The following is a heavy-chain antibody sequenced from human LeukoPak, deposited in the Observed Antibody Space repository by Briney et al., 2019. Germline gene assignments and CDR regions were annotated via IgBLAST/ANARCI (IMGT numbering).Heavy chain of an antibody. CDR1: GFIFNTYS. CDR2: ISSSSAI. Sequence: PGGSLRLSCAAPGFIFNTYSMNWVRQAPGKGLEWVSYISSSSAIYYADSVKGRFTISRDNAKNSLYLQMNSLRAEDTAMYYCARDTSGSYPRIDYWGQGTLVTVSS. V-gene: IGHV3-48*01. CDR3: ARDTSGSYPRIDY. D-gene: IGHD1-26*01. J-gene: IGHJ4*02.